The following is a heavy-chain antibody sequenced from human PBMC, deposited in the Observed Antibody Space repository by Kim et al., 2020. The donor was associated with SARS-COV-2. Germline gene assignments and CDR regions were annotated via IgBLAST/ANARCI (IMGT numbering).Heavy chain of an antibody. CDR3: ARDIPKYYYDSSGYYSGTDAFDI. J-gene: IGHJ3*02. CDR1: GFTFSDYY. D-gene: IGHD3-22*01. Sequence: GGSLRLSCAASGFTFSDYYMSWIRQAPGKGLEWVSYISSSSSYTNYADSVKGRFTISRDNAKNSLYLQMNSLRAEDTAVYYCARDIPKYYYDSSGYYSGTDAFDIWGQGRMVTVSS. V-gene: IGHV3-11*06. CDR2: ISSSSSYT.